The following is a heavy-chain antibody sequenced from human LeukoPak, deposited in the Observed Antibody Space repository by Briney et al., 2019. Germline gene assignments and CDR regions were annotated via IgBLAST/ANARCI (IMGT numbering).Heavy chain of an antibody. CDR3: ARAPDYGDYGD. D-gene: IGHD4-17*01. V-gene: IGHV4-34*01. CDR2: INHSGST. J-gene: IGHJ4*02. Sequence: SETPSLTCAVYGGSFSGYYWSWIRQPPGKGLEWIGEINHSGSTNYNPSLKSRVTISVDTSKNQFSLKLNSVAAADTAVYYCARAPDYGDYGDWGQGTLVTVSS. CDR1: GGSFSGYY.